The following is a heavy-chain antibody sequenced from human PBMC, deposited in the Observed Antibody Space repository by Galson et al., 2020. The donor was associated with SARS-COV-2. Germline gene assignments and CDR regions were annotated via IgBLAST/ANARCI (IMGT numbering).Heavy chain of an antibody. Sequence: SETLSLTCTVSGGSISRGSSYWSWIRQHPGKGLEWIGYINDSGNTYYNPSLKSRITLSVDTSKNQFSLKLSSVTAADTAIYFCARNKQLLFDYWGQGALVSVAS. CDR2: INDSGNT. D-gene: IGHD1-1*01. V-gene: IGHV4-31*03. CDR1: GGSISRGSSY. J-gene: IGHJ4*02. CDR3: ARNKQLLFDY.